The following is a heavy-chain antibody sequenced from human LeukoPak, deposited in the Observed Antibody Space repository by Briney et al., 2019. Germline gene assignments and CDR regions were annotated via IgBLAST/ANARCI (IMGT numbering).Heavy chain of an antibody. CDR2: IYPGDSDT. V-gene: IGHV5-51*01. CDR1: GYSLTTYW. Sequence: GESLKISCKGSGYSLTTYWIGWVRQMPGKGLEWMGIIYPGDSDTRYIPSFQGQVTISADKSISTAYLQWSSLKASDTAMYYCARARYCSGGSCYFDYWGQGTLVTVSS. D-gene: IGHD2-15*01. J-gene: IGHJ4*02. CDR3: ARARYCSGGSCYFDY.